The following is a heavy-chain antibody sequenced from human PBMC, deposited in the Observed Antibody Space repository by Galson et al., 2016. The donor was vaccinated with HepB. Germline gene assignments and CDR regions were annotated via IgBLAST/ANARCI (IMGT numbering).Heavy chain of an antibody. CDR3: ARPPMGARYYFDS. Sequence: ETLSLTCIVSNGSITSSNWWSWVRQPPGKGLEWIGDIHHTGSSTYNPSLKGRLTISVDKSNNQLSLRLTSVTAADTAVYYCARPPMGARYYFDSWGQGTLVTVSS. J-gene: IGHJ4*02. V-gene: IGHV4/OR15-8*01. CDR2: IHHTGSS. CDR1: NGSITSSNW. D-gene: IGHD1-26*01.